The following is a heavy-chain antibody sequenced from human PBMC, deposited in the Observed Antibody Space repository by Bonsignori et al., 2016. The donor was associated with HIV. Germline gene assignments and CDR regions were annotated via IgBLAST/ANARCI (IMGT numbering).Heavy chain of an antibody. CDR2: IYHTGNI. CDR1: GYFISNDHY. CDR3: ARHKYYYDSRGYPDY. D-gene: IGHD3-22*01. Sequence: SETLSLTCAVSGYFISNDHYWGWIRQPPGKGLEWIGSIYHTGNIYYNPSLQSRVSISVDTSKNQFSLKLSSVTAADTAVYYCARHKYYYDSRGYPDYWGQGTLVTVSS. V-gene: IGHV4-38-2*01. J-gene: IGHJ4*02.